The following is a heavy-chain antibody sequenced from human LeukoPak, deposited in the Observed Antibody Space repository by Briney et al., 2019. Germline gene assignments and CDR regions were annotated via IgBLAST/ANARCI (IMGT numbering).Heavy chain of an antibody. CDR1: GGSISSYY. Sequence: PSETLSLTCTVSGGSISSYYWSWIRQPPGKGLEYIGYIYFSGSTNYNPSLKSRVTISVDTSKNQFSLKLSSVTAADTAVYYCARDGGKGWLWFDYWGQGTLVTVSS. CDR2: IYFSGST. D-gene: IGHD3-9*01. V-gene: IGHV4-59*01. CDR3: ARDGGKGWLWFDY. J-gene: IGHJ4*02.